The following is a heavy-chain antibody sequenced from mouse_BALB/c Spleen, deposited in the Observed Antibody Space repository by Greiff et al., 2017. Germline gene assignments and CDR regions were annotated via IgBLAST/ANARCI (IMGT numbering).Heavy chain of an antibody. D-gene: IGHD2-3*01. Sequence: QVQLKASGPDLVAPSQSLSISCTVSGFSFTSYGVHWVRQPPGKGLAWLVVIWSDGSTTYYSALKSRLSISKDNSKSQVFLKMNSLQTDDTAMYYWARHAGWLCMDYWGQGTSGTVSS. CDR3: ARHAGWLCMDY. CDR2: IWSDGST. CDR1: GFSFTSYG. J-gene: IGHJ4*01. V-gene: IGHV2-6-2*01.